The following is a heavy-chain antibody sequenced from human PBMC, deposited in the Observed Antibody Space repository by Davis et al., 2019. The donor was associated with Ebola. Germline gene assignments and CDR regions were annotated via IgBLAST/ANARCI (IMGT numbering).Heavy chain of an antibody. CDR2: INAYNGNT. D-gene: IGHD2-2*01. J-gene: IGHJ5*02. CDR3: ARDWRSSTSWEYNWFDP. Sequence: ASVKVSCKASDYFFTTYGITWVRRAPGQGLEWMGWINAYNGNTNYAQSFQGRVTMTTDTSTSTAYMELRSLRSDDTAVYYCARDWRSSTSWEYNWFDPWGQGTLVTVSS. CDR1: DYFFTTYG. V-gene: IGHV1-18*01.